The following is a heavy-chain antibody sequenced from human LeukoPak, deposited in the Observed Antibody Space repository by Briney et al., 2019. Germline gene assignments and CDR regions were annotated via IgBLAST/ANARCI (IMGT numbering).Heavy chain of an antibody. V-gene: IGHV4-38-2*02. CDR3: ARDQEISTFDP. J-gene: IGHJ5*02. Sequence: PSESLSLTCTVSAYSISSGYYWDWIRQPPGKGLEWIGSLSHSGSTYYNPSLKSRVTISVDTSKNQFSLKLSSVTAADTAVYYCARDQEISTFDPWGHGTLVTVSS. CDR1: AYSISSGYY. D-gene: IGHD3-3*01. CDR2: LSHSGST.